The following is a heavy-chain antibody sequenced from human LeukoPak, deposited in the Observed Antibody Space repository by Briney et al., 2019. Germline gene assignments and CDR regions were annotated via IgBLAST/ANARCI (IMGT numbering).Heavy chain of an antibody. V-gene: IGHV3-7*01. J-gene: IGHJ1*01. CDR1: GFTFSDFW. Sequence: PGGSLRLSCAASGFTFSDFWVEWFRQAPGKGLEWVANINKDGSDKYYMDSVTGRFSISRDNAKNSLSLQMNSLRVDDTAVYYCARNQRYFRDIGGQSILVSVSS. CDR3: ARNQRYFRDI. CDR2: INKDGSDK. D-gene: IGHD2/OR15-2a*01.